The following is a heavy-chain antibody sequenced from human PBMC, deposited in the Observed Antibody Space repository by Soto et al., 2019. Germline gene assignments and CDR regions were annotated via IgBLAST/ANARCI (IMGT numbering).Heavy chain of an antibody. Sequence: ASAKVSCKASGYTFTSYGISWVRQAPGQGLEWMGWISAYNGNTNYAQKLQGRVTMTTDTSTSTAYMELRSLRSDDTAEYYCASRGGDGSGYYNGAFDFGVQGTLVTVSP. CDR3: ASRGGDGSGYYNGAFDF. J-gene: IGHJ3*01. CDR1: GYTFTSYG. CDR2: ISAYNGNT. D-gene: IGHD3-22*01. V-gene: IGHV1-18*01.